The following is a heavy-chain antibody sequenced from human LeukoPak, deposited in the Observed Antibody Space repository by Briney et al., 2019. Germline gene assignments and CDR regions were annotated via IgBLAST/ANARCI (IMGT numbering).Heavy chain of an antibody. CDR1: GFTFSSYA. Sequence: PGRSLRLSCAASGFTFSSYAMHWVRQAPGKGLEWVAVISYDGSNKYYADSVKGRFTISRDNSKNTLYLQMNSLRAEDTAVYYCARGDARGDIVVVPAARHWFDPWGQGTLVTVSS. V-gene: IGHV3-30*04. D-gene: IGHD2-2*01. CDR3: ARGDARGDIVVVPAARHWFDP. J-gene: IGHJ5*02. CDR2: ISYDGSNK.